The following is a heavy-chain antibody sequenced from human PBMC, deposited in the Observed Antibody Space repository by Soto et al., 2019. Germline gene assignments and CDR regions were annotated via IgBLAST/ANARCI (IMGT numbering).Heavy chain of an antibody. J-gene: IGHJ4*02. Sequence: GGSLRLSCVASGFTFSSYWMSWVRQAPGKGLEWVANIKQDGSEKYYVDSVKGRFTISRDNAKNSLYLQMNSLRAEDTAVYYCARENAVVVVAATHLWFGFWGQGTLVTVSS. CDR2: IKQDGSEK. CDR1: GFTFSSYW. CDR3: ARENAVVVVAATHLWFGF. D-gene: IGHD2-15*01. V-gene: IGHV3-7*01.